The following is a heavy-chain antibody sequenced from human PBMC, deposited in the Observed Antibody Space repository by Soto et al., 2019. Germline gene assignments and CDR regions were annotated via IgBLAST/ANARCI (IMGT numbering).Heavy chain of an antibody. Sequence: PSETLSLTCTVSGGSISSYYWSWIRQPPRKGLEWIGNIHYNGNTKYSPSLKSRVTMSVDTSKNHFSLKLISVTTADTAVYFCAREGNLGRWIQPLDSWGQGTLVTVSS. D-gene: IGHD2-2*03. CDR2: IHYNGNT. V-gene: IGHV4-59*01. CDR1: GGSISSYY. CDR3: AREGNLGRWIQPLDS. J-gene: IGHJ4*02.